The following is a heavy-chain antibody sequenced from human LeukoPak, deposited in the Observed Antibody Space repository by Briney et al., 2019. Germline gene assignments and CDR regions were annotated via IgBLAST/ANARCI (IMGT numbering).Heavy chain of an antibody. CDR1: GGSISSSSYY. Sequence: PSETLSLTCTVSGGSISSSSYYWAWIRPPPGQGLGWLGSIYYSGSTYYNPSLKSRVTISVDTSKNQFSLKLSSVTAADTAVYYCAKKSSGWYGWFDPWGQGTLVTVSS. CDR2: IYYSGST. V-gene: IGHV4-39*01. CDR3: AKKSSGWYGWFDP. J-gene: IGHJ5*02. D-gene: IGHD6-19*01.